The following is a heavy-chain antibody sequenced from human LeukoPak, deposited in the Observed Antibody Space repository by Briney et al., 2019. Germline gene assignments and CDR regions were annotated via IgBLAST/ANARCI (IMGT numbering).Heavy chain of an antibody. D-gene: IGHD3-10*01. Sequence: SGTLSLTCAVSGGSISSSNWWSWVRQPPGKGLEWIGEIYHSGSTNYNPSLKSRVTISVDKSKNQFSLKLSSVTAADTAVYYCARASFKYGSGSYSDYWGQGTLVTVSS. V-gene: IGHV4-4*02. CDR1: GGSISSSNW. CDR2: IYHSGST. J-gene: IGHJ4*02. CDR3: ARASFKYGSGSYSDY.